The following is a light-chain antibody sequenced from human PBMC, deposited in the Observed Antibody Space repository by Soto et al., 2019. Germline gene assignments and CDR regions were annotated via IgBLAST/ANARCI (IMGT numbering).Light chain of an antibody. V-gene: IGKV3-20*01. CDR2: GAS. Sequence: EIVLTQSPGTLSLSPGERATLSCRASQSVSSRYLAWYQQKPGQAPRLLIYGASNRATGIPDRFSGSGSGTDFTLTISRLEPEDFVVYFCQQYGSSPPFTFGQGTKVDIK. J-gene: IGKJ2*01. CDR3: QQYGSSPPFT. CDR1: QSVSSRY.